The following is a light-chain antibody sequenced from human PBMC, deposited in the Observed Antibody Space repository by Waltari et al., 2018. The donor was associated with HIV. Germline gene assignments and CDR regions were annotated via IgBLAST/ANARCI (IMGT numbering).Light chain of an antibody. V-gene: IGLV1-44*01. CDR2: NNN. CDR1: KPNRGSTL. CDR3: AAWDDSLNAHVL. Sequence: QSVLTQPPSASGTTGQRATISRSGRKPNRGSTLVNCYQHPPGTAPKLPIINNNHRPSRFSDRFSVSKSGTSASLAISGLQSEDEADYYCAAWDDSLNAHVLFGGGTKLTVL. J-gene: IGLJ2*01.